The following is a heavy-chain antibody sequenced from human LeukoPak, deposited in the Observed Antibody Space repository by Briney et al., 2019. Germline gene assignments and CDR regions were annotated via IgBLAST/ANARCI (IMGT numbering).Heavy chain of an antibody. CDR2: ISYDGSNK. CDR1: GFTFSSYA. J-gene: IGHJ3*02. CDR3: ASRTDTSYPFDI. Sequence: GRSLRLSCAASGFTFSSYAMHWVRQAPGKGLEWVAVISYDGSNKYYADSVKGRFTISRDNSKNTLYLQMNSLSPEDTALYYCASRTDTSYPFDIWGQGTMVTVSS. V-gene: IGHV3-30*04. D-gene: IGHD2/OR15-2a*01.